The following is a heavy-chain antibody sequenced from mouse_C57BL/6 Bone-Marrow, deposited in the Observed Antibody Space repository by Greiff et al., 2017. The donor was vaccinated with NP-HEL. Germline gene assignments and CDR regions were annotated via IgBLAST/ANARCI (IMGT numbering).Heavy chain of an antibody. Sequence: EVKLVESGGGLVQSGRSLRLSCATSGFTFSDFYMEWVRQAPGKGLEWIAASRNKANDYTTEYSASVKGRFIVSRDTSQSILYLQMKALRAEDTAIYYCARDAGSGYPWFAYWGQGTLVTVSA. CDR1: GFTFSDFY. D-gene: IGHD3-2*02. CDR2: SRNKANDYTT. J-gene: IGHJ3*01. V-gene: IGHV7-1*01. CDR3: ARDAGSGYPWFAY.